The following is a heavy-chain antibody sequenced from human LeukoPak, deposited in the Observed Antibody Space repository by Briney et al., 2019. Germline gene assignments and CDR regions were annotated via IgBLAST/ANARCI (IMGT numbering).Heavy chain of an antibody. V-gene: IGHV1-18*01. CDR2: ISAYNGNT. CDR1: GYTFTSYG. D-gene: IGHD3-16*02. CDR3: ARDWFVYYRIRLGELSSPSY. Sequence: ASVKVSCKASGYTFTSYGISWVRQAPGQGLEWMGWISAYNGNTNYAQKLQGRVTMTTDTSTSTAYMELRSLRSDDTAVYYCARDWFVYYRIRLGELSSPSYWGQGTLVTVSS. J-gene: IGHJ4*02.